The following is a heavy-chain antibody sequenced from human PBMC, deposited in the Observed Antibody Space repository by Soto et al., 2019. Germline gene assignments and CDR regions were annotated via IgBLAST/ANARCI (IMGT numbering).Heavy chain of an antibody. CDR3: ARAGYCSGGSCYPDY. V-gene: IGHV3-23*01. Sequence: PCGLLRLSCAASGVSCGSYGMSWVRQAQGKGLEWVPVISGGGGNTYYADSVKGRFTISRDNSKNTLYLQMNSLRAEDTAVYYCARAGYCSGGSCYPDYWGQRTLVPVSS. CDR2: ISGGGGNT. CDR1: GVSCGSYG. J-gene: IGHJ4*02. D-gene: IGHD2-15*01.